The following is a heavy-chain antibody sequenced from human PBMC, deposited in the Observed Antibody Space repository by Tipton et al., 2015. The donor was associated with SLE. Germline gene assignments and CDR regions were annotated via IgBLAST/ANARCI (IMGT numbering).Heavy chain of an antibody. D-gene: IGHD3-16*02. V-gene: IGHV4-31*03. CDR3: ARHGAIVWDSSNFFAMDV. J-gene: IGHJ6*02. Sequence: TLSLTCTVSGDSITNVGYYWSWIRQRPGKGLEWIGSIYYSGNTYYNPSLESRLTISVDMSENRLSLQVRSVTAADTAVYYCARHGAIVWDSSNFFAMDVWGQGTTVTVSS. CDR2: IYYSGNT. CDR1: GDSITNVGYY.